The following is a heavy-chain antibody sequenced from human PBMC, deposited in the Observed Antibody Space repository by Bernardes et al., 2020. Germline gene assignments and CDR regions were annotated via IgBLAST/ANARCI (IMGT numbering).Heavy chain of an antibody. CDR1: GGSFSGYY. Sequence: SETLSLTCAVYGGSFSGYYWSWLRQPPGKGLEWIGEINHSGSTNYNPSLKSRVTISVDTSKNQFSLKLSSVTAADTAVYYCARALGFCSGGSCYSSWFDPWGQGTLGTVSS. V-gene: IGHV4-34*01. CDR3: ARALGFCSGGSCYSSWFDP. D-gene: IGHD2-15*01. J-gene: IGHJ5*02. CDR2: INHSGST.